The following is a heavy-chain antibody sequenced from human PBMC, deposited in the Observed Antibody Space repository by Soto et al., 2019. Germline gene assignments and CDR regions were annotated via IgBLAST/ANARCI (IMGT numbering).Heavy chain of an antibody. V-gene: IGHV3-21*01. CDR3: AREVDTVTTPFDI. D-gene: IGHD4-17*01. CDR1: GFTFSSYS. J-gene: IGHJ3*02. Sequence: EVQLVESGGGLVKPGGSLRLSCAASGFTFSSYSMNWVRQAPGKGLEWVSSISSSSSYIYYADSVKGRFTISRDNAKNSLYLQMNSLRAEDTAVYYCAREVDTVTTPFDIWGQGTKVTVSS. CDR2: ISSSSSYI.